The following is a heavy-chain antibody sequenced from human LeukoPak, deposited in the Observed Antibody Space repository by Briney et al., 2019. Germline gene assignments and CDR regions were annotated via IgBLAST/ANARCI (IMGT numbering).Heavy chain of an antibody. J-gene: IGHJ5*02. Sequence: GGSLRLSCAASGFTFSSYWMSWVRQAPGKGLEWVANIKQDGSEKYYVDSVNGRVTISRDNAKNSLYLQMNSLRAEDTAVYYCARVSYYDFWSGYSSFGWFDPWGQGTLVTVSS. D-gene: IGHD3-3*01. CDR2: IKQDGSEK. CDR3: ARVSYYDFWSGYSSFGWFDP. V-gene: IGHV3-7*04. CDR1: GFTFSSYW.